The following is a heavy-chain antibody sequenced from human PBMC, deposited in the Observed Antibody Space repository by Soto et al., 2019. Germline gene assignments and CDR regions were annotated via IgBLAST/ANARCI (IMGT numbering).Heavy chain of an antibody. Sequence: GASVKVSCKVSGYTLTELSMHWVRQAPGKGLEWMGGFDPEDGETIYAQKFQGRVTMTEDTPTDTAYMELSSLRSEDTAVYYCATNGIAVAGSPRWFDPWGQGTLVTVSS. CDR1: GYTLTELS. CDR2: FDPEDGET. D-gene: IGHD6-19*01. CDR3: ATNGIAVAGSPRWFDP. V-gene: IGHV1-24*01. J-gene: IGHJ5*02.